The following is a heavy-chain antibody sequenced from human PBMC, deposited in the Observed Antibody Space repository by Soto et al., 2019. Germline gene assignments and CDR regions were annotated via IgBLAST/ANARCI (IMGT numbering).Heavy chain of an antibody. CDR2: INQDGSQK. D-gene: IGHD3-16*01. CDR3: ASGGHVAY. V-gene: IGHV3-7*01. J-gene: IGHJ4*02. CDR1: GLTFSSYW. Sequence: VQLVESGGGLVQPGGSLRLSCAASGLTFSSYWMTWVRQAPGKGLEWVANINQDGSQKHYVDSVKGRFTISRDNAENSLYLQMNSLRAEDTAVYYCASGGHVAYWGQGTLVTVSS.